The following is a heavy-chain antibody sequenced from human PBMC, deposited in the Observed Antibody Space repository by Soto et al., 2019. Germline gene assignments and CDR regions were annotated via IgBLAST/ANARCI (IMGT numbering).Heavy chain of an antibody. Sequence: EVQLVESGGGLVQPGRSLRLSCAASGFTFDDYAMHWVRQAPGKGLEWVSGISWNSGSIGYAGSVKGRFTISRDNAKNSLYLQMNSLRAEDTALYYCAKDYLVLGISSSWIFEYWGQGTLVTASS. CDR3: AKDYLVLGISSSWIFEY. J-gene: IGHJ4*02. D-gene: IGHD6-13*01. CDR1: GFTFDDYA. CDR2: ISWNSGSI. V-gene: IGHV3-9*01.